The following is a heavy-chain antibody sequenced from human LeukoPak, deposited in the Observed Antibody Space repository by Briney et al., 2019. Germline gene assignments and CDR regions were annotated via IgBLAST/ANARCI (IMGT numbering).Heavy chain of an antibody. CDR1: GYTFTSYG. CDR3: ATVATTGTTPCFDY. CDR2: ISAYNGNT. J-gene: IGHJ4*02. Sequence: ASVKVSCKASGYTFTSYGISWVRQAPGQGLEWMGWISAYNGNTNYAQKFQGRVTMTEDTSTDTAYMELSSLRSEDTAVYYCATVATTGTTPCFDYWGQGTLVTVSS. V-gene: IGHV1-18*01. D-gene: IGHD1-1*01.